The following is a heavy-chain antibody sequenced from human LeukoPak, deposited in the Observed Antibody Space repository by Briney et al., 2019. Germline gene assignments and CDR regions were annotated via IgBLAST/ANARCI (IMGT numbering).Heavy chain of an antibody. J-gene: IGHJ4*02. D-gene: IGHD1-26*01. Sequence: GGSLRLSCAASGFTFSSYSMNWVRQTPGKGLEWVSSISSSSSYIYYADSVKGRFTISRDNSKNTLYLQMNSLRAEDTAVYYCAKVSRGVGATDYWGQGTLVTVSS. CDR3: AKVSRGVGATDY. CDR1: GFTFSSYS. V-gene: IGHV3-21*04. CDR2: ISSSSSYI.